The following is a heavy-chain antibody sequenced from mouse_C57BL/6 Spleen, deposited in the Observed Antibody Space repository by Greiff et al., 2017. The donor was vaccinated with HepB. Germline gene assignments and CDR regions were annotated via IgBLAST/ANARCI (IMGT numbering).Heavy chain of an antibody. J-gene: IGHJ4*01. D-gene: IGHD2-5*01. CDR2: IWSDGST. Sequence: QVQLQQSGPGLVAPSQSLSITCTVSGFSLTSYGVHWVRQPPGKGLEWLVVIWSDGSTTYNSALKSRLSISKDNSKSQVFLKMNSLQTDDTAMYYCARHPSYYSNYDAMDYWGQGTSVTVSS. V-gene: IGHV2-6-1*01. CDR3: ARHPSYYSNYDAMDY. CDR1: GFSLTSYG.